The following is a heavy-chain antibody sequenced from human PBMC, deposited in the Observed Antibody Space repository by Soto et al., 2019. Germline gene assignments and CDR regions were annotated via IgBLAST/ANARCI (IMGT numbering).Heavy chain of an antibody. J-gene: IGHJ6*02. Sequence: GASVKVSCKASGYIFTDYYMHWVRQAPGQELGWMGRINPIIGTANYAQKFQGRVTMTADESTSTAYMELSSLRSEDTAVYYCARSRLITMIVVVITRKNYYYYGMDVWGQGTTVTVSS. CDR2: INPIIGTA. D-gene: IGHD3-22*01. CDR1: GYIFTDYY. CDR3: ARSRLITMIVVVITRKNYYYYGMDV. V-gene: IGHV1-69*13.